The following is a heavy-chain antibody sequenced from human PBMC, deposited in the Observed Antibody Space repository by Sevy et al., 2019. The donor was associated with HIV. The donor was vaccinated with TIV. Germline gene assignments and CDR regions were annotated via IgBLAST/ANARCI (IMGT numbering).Heavy chain of an antibody. CDR2: ISGSGGGT. CDR3: AKAPKTGTTHFDY. CDR1: GFTFSSYA. V-gene: IGHV3-23*01. Sequence: GGSLRLSCAASGFTFSSYAMSWVRQAPGKGLEWVSAISGSGGGTYYADSVKRRFTISRDNSKNTLYLQMNSLRAEDTAVYYCAKAPKTGTTHFDYWGQGTLVTVSS. J-gene: IGHJ4*02. D-gene: IGHD1-1*01.